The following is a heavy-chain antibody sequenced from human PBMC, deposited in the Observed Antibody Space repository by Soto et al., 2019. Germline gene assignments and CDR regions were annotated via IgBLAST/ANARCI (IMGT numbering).Heavy chain of an antibody. CDR2: IWYDGSNK. CDR3: ARDPSYDFWSGYHFFDY. Sequence: GGSLRLSCAASGFTFSSYGMHWVRQAPGKGLEWVAVIWYDGSNKYYADSVKGRFTISRDNSKNTLYLQMNSLRAEDTAVYYCARDPSYDFWSGYHFFDYWGQGTLVTVSS. J-gene: IGHJ4*02. V-gene: IGHV3-33*01. D-gene: IGHD3-3*01. CDR1: GFTFSSYG.